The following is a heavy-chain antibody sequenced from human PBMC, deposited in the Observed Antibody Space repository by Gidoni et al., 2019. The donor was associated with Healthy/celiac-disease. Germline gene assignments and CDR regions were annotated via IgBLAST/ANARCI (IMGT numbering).Heavy chain of an antibody. CDR3: ARGTVTYNWFDP. D-gene: IGHD4-17*01. CDR2: IYYSGST. V-gene: IGHV4-59*01. CDR1: GGSISRYY. J-gene: IGHJ5*02. Sequence: QVQLQESGPGLVKPSETLSLTCTVSGGSISRYYWSWIRQPPGKGLEWIGYIYYSGSTNYNPSLKSRVTISVDTSKNQFSLKLSSVTAADTAVYYCARGTVTYNWFDPWGQGTLVTVSS.